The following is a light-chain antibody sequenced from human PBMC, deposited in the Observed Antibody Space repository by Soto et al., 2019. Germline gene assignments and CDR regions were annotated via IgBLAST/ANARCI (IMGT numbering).Light chain of an antibody. V-gene: IGLV1-44*01. CDR2: SND. Sequence: QSVLTQPPSASGTPGQRLTISCSGSRSNIGSNTVSWYQQLPGTAPKLLIYSNDQRPSGVPDRVSGSKSGTSASLAISGLQSDDEADYYCAAWDDSLNGYVFGTGTKVPVL. CDR3: AAWDDSLNGYV. CDR1: RSNIGSNT. J-gene: IGLJ1*01.